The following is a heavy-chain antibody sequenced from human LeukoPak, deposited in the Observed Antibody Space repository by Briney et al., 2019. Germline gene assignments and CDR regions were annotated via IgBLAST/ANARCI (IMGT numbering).Heavy chain of an antibody. CDR2: INPSGGST. V-gene: IGHV1-46*01. CDR1: GYTFTSYY. CDR3: ARGVGPARYYYGMDV. D-gene: IGHD6-6*01. Sequence: ASVKVSCKASGYTFTSYYMHWVRQAPGQGLKWMGIINPSGGSTSYAQKFQGRVTITADESTSTAYMELSSLRSEDTAVYYCARGVGPARYYYGMDVWGQGTTVTVSS. J-gene: IGHJ6*02.